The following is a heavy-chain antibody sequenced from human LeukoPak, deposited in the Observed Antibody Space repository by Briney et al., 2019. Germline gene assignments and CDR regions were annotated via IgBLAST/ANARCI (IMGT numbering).Heavy chain of an antibody. J-gene: IGHJ3*02. Sequence: GESLKISFQTSGYRFTSYRIGWVRPMPGKGLEWMGVIYPGDSDTRYSPSFQGQVTLSADKSLSTAYLQWSGLKASDTAMYYCARHLTMITVPRDAFDIRGQGTMVTVSS. CDR1: GYRFTSYR. V-gene: IGHV5-51*01. CDR2: IYPGDSDT. D-gene: IGHD3-16*01. CDR3: ARHLTMITVPRDAFDI.